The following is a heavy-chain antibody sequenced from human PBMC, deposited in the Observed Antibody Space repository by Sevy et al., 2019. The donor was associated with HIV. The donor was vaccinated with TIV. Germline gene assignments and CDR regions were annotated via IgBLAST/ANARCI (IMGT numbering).Heavy chain of an antibody. J-gene: IGHJ3*02. Sequence: SETLSLTCTVSGGSISSYYWRWIRQPPGKGLEWIGYIYYSGSTNYNPSLKSRVIISVDTSKNQFSLKLSSVTAADTAVYYCARSRSSGSYYNYYDAFDIWGQGTMVTVSS. CDR3: ARSRSSGSYYNYYDAFDI. D-gene: IGHD3-10*01. V-gene: IGHV4-59*01. CDR1: GGSISSYY. CDR2: IYYSGST.